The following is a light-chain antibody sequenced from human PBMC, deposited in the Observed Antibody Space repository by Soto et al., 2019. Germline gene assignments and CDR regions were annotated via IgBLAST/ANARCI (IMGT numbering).Light chain of an antibody. V-gene: IGKV3-15*01. CDR3: QQYHKWPPRT. CDR2: DAS. J-gene: IGKJ4*01. CDR1: QSVSTN. Sequence: EILMTQSPASLSVSPGENATLSCSARQSVSTNLVWYQQKLGQSPRLLIYDASTRPTGIPARFGGMGSGTQFSLTGSGLLSEDCAVYYCQQYHKWPPRTFGGGTKVEI.